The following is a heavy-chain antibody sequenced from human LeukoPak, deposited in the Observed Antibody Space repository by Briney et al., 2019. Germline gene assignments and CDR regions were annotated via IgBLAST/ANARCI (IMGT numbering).Heavy chain of an antibody. CDR1: GFTFSSYS. V-gene: IGHV3-48*02. Sequence: GGSLRLSCAASGFTFSSYSMDWVRQAPGKGLEWVSYISSSSSTIYYADSVKGRFTISRDNAKNSLYLQMNSLGDEDTAVYYCARYYCSSTSCYAPSGYWGQGTLVTVSS. CDR2: ISSSSSTI. CDR3: ARYYCSSTSCYAPSGY. D-gene: IGHD2-2*01. J-gene: IGHJ4*02.